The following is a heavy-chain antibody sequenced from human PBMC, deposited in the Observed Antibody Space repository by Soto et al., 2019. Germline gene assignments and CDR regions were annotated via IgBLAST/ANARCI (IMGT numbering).Heavy chain of an antibody. CDR2: IKYDGSEK. CDR3: ATSNCPLY. J-gene: IGHJ4*02. D-gene: IGHD2-15*01. Sequence: EVQLVESGGGLVQPGGSLRLSCAASGLTLSGYWMNWVRQAPGRGLEWVANIKYDGSEKYYVDSVKGRFTISRDNAENSLYLQMNSLTVEDTAVYYCATSNCPLYWGQGTLVTVSS. V-gene: IGHV3-7*05. CDR1: GLTLSGYW.